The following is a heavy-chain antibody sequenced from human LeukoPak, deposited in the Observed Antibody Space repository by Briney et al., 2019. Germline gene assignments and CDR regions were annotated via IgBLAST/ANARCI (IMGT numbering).Heavy chain of an antibody. V-gene: IGHV1-24*01. CDR1: GYTLTELS. Sequence: ASVKVSCKVSGYTLTELSMHWVRQAPGKGLEWMGGFDPEDGETIYAQKFQGRVTMTEDTSTDTAYMELSSLRSEDTAVYYCATGPYSSSWYAYGWNYWGQGTLVAVSS. J-gene: IGHJ4*02. CDR2: FDPEDGET. CDR3: ATGPYSSSWYAYGWNY. D-gene: IGHD6-13*01.